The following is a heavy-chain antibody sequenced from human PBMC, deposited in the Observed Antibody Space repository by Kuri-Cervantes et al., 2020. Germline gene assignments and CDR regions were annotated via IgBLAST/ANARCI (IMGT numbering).Heavy chain of an antibody. D-gene: IGHD6-19*01. J-gene: IGHJ4*02. CDR1: GYTFTSYG. CDR2: ISAYNGNT. Sequence: ASVKVSCKASGYTFTSYGISWVRQAPGQGLEWMGWISAYNGNTNYAQKFQGRVTMTRDTSISTAYMELSRLRSDDTAVYYCARGEWHSSGWYALDWWGLGTLVTVSS. V-gene: IGHV1-18*01. CDR3: ARGEWHSSGWYALDW.